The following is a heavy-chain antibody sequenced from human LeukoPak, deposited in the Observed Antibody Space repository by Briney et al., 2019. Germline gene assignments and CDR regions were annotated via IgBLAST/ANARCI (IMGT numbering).Heavy chain of an antibody. Sequence: PSETLSLTCTVSGGSITSYDWSWIRQPPGKGLEWIGYIYYSGSTNYNPSLKSRVTISVDTSKNQFSLKLSSVTAADTAVYYCARAGQLKTYFDYWGQGTLVTVSS. CDR3: ARAGQLKTYFDY. V-gene: IGHV4-59*01. CDR1: GGSITSYD. J-gene: IGHJ4*02. D-gene: IGHD6-6*01. CDR2: IYYSGST.